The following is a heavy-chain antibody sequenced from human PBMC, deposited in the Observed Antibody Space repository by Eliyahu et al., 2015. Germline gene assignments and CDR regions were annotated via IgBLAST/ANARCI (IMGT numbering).Heavy chain of an antibody. Sequence: QVQLVQSGAEVTKPGSSXKVSCKASXGPFSTXAISWXXQAPGQGLEWMGGIIPMFATTNYARKFQGRVTITADESTTTAFMELSSLRSEDTAVYFCARGGVAAPFDYWGQGSLVTVSS. J-gene: IGHJ4*02. CDR1: XGPFSTXA. V-gene: IGHV1-69*01. D-gene: IGHD2-8*02. CDR2: IIPMFATT. CDR3: ARGGVAAPFDY.